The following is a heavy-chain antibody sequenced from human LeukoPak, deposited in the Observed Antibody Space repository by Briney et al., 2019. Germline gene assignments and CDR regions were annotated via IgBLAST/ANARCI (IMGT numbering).Heavy chain of an antibody. V-gene: IGHV1-18*01. J-gene: IGHJ4*02. Sequence: ASVKVSCKASGYTFTSYGISWVRQAPGQGLEWMGWISAYNGNTNYAQKLQGRVTMTTDTFTSTAYMELRSLRSDDTAVYYCARAGDSSGYYYPTPSGYWGQGTLVTVSS. D-gene: IGHD3-22*01. CDR1: GYTFTSYG. CDR2: ISAYNGNT. CDR3: ARAGDSSGYYYPTPSGY.